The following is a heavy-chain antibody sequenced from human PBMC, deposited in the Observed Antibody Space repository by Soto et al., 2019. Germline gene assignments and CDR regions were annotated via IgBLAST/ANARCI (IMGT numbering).Heavy chain of an antibody. CDR2: TRNKANSHTT. J-gene: IGHJ4*02. CDR1: GFTFSDHY. Sequence: GGSLRLSCAASGFTFSDHYMDWVRQAPGKGLEWVGRTRNKANSHTTEYAASVKGRFTISRDDSKNSLYLQMNSLKVEDTAVYYCARATTVTDYWGQGALVTVSS. CDR3: ARATTVTDY. V-gene: IGHV3-72*01. D-gene: IGHD4-17*01.